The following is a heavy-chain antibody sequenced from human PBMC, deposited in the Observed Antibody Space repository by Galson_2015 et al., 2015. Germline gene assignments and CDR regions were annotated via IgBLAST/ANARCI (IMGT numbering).Heavy chain of an antibody. V-gene: IGHV1-69*13. D-gene: IGHD6-6*01. Sequence: SVKVSCKASGGTFSSYAISWVRQAPGQGLEWMGGIIPIFGIASYAQHFRGRVTVTADESTSTAYMELSSLRSEDTAVYYCAGPKAREYGRSSDALDIWGQGTMVTVSS. J-gene: IGHJ3*02. CDR3: AGPKAREYGRSSDALDI. CDR1: GGTFSSYA. CDR2: IIPIFGIA.